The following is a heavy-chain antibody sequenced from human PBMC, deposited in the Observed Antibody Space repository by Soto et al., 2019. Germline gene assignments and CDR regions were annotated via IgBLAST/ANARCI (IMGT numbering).Heavy chain of an antibody. CDR2: ISGSGGST. D-gene: IGHD2-2*01. V-gene: IGHV3-23*01. CDR1: GLTFSSYA. Sequence: EVQLLESGGGLVQPGESLRLSCAASGLTFSSYAMNWVRQAPGKGPDWVSLISGSGGSTFYASSVKGRFTISRDNAQNDLHLQMHSLKAEDPAVYYCAKEWDNIVIPTEAGAFAIWGQGTMVTASS. CDR3: AKEWDNIVIPTEAGAFAI. J-gene: IGHJ3*02.